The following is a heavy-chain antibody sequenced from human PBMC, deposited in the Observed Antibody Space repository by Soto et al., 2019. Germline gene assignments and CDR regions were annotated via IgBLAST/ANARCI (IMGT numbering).Heavy chain of an antibody. D-gene: IGHD6-13*01. Sequence: GGSLRLSCAASGFTFSSYVMHWVRQFPGKGLEWVAVISYDGSNKYYADSVKGRFTISRDNSKNTLYLQMNSLRAEDTAVYYCAKDAIAAALYYFDYWGQGTLVTVSS. CDR2: ISYDGSNK. CDR3: AKDAIAAALYYFDY. J-gene: IGHJ4*02. CDR1: GFTFSSYV. V-gene: IGHV3-30*18.